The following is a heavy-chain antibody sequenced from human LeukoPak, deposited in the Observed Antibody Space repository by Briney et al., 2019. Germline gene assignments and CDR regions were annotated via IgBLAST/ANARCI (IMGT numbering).Heavy chain of an antibody. Sequence: SETLSLTCAVYGGSFSGYYWSWIRQPPGKGLEWIGEINHSGSTNYNPSLKSRVTISVDTSKNQFPLKLSSVTAADTAVYYCARGSVSSWHYYYYYMDVWGKGTTVTVSS. CDR1: GGSFSGYY. CDR2: INHSGST. J-gene: IGHJ6*03. D-gene: IGHD6-13*01. V-gene: IGHV4-34*01. CDR3: ARGSVSSWHYYYYYMDV.